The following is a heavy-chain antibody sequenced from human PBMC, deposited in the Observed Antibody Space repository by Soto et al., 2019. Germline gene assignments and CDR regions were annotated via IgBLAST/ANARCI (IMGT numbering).Heavy chain of an antibody. CDR1: GFTFSSYA. J-gene: IGHJ4*02. D-gene: IGHD2-8*01. V-gene: IGHV3-30-3*01. CDR2: ISYDGSSR. Sequence: QVQLVESGGGVVQPGRSLRLSCAASGFTFSSYAMHWVRHAAGTGLEWVAVISYDGSSRFYTDSVKGRFTISSDTSKNTLFLQMNSLTVEDTAVYYCARGGAGCVYLPLDYWGQGALVTVSS. CDR3: ARGGAGCVYLPLDY.